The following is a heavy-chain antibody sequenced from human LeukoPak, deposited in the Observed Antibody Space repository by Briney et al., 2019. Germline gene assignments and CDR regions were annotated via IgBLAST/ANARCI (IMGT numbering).Heavy chain of an antibody. D-gene: IGHD3-10*01. CDR2: SQNSGCT. V-gene: IGHV4-61*01. Sequence: PSETLSLTCTVSGGSLSSAHGWSWIRQPPGKGLEWIGYSQNSGCTNCNPSLKSRVTISVDTSKNQFSLKLSTVTAADTAVYYCARDYSGSLDYWGQGTLVTVSS. CDR1: GGSLSSAHG. CDR3: ARDYSGSLDY. J-gene: IGHJ4*02.